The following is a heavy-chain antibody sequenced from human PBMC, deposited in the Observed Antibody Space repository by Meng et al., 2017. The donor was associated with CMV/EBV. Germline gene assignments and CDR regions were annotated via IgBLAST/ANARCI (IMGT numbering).Heavy chain of an antibody. CDR3: ARGTWHCSSTSCLNYGMDV. CDR1: GFTVSSNY. D-gene: IGHD2-2*01. CDR2: IYSGGST. V-gene: IGHV3-53*05. Sequence: LSLTCAASGFTVSSNYMSWVRQAPGKGLEWVSVIYSGGSTYYADSVKGRFTISRDNSKNTLYLQMNSLRAEDTAVYYCARGTWHCSSTSCLNYGMDVWGQGTTVTVSS. J-gene: IGHJ6*02.